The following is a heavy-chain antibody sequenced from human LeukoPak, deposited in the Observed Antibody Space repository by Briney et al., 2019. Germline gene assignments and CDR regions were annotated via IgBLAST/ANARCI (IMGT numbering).Heavy chain of an antibody. CDR2: INPNSGGT. Sequence: ASVKVSCKASGGTFSSYAISWVRQAPGQGLEWMGWINPNSGGTNYAQKFQGRVTMTRDTSISTAYMELSRLRSDDTAVYYCARCSLCGGYCSSTSCYRSLSSYFDYWGQGTLVTVSS. CDR3: ARCSLCGGYCSSTSCYRSLSSYFDY. D-gene: IGHD2-2*01. CDR1: GGTFSSYA. J-gene: IGHJ4*02. V-gene: IGHV1-2*02.